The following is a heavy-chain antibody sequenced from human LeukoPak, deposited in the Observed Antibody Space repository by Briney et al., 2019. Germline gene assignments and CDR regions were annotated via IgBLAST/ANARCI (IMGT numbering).Heavy chain of an antibody. Sequence: ASVKASCKASGYTFTGYYMHWVRQAPGQGLEWMGWINPNSGGTNYAQKFQGRVTMTRDTSISTAYMELSRLRSDDTAVYYCARDRFVLRFLRGFDPWGQGTLVTVSS. D-gene: IGHD3-3*01. CDR3: ARDRFVLRFLRGFDP. J-gene: IGHJ5*02. CDR1: GYTFTGYY. CDR2: INPNSGGT. V-gene: IGHV1-2*02.